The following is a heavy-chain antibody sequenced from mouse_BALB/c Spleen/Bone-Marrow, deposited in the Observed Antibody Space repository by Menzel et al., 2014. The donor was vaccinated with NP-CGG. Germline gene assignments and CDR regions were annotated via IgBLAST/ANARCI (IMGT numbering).Heavy chain of an antibody. V-gene: IGHV5-6-3*01. J-gene: IGHJ1*01. D-gene: IGHD1-1*01. Sequence: EVHLVVPGGGLVQPGGSLKLSCVASGFTFSSYGMSWVRQTPDKRLELVATINNNGGSTYYPDSVKGQFTISRDNAKNTLYLQMSSLKSEDTAMYYCARVYGWYFDVWGAGTTVTVSS. CDR3: ARVYGWYFDV. CDR1: GFTFSSYG. CDR2: INNNGGST.